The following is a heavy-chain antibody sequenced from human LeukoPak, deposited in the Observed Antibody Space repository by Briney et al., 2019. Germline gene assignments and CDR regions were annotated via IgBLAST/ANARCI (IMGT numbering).Heavy chain of an antibody. CDR3: AGRQMVVVAAIDY. Sequence: ASVKVSCKASGYTFTSYYMHWVRQAPGQGLEWMGWISAYNGNTNYAQKLQGRVTMTTDTSTSTAYMELRSLRSDDTAAYYCAGRQMVVVAAIDYWGQGTLVTVSS. CDR2: ISAYNGNT. V-gene: IGHV1-18*04. J-gene: IGHJ4*02. CDR1: GYTFTSYY. D-gene: IGHD2-15*01.